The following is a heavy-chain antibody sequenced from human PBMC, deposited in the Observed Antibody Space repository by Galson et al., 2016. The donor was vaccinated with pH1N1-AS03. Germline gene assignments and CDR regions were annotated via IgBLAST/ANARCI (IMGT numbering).Heavy chain of an antibody. J-gene: IGHJ3*01. CDR1: GFIFSAYS. CDR3: VSRAGSNPFDV. CDR2: ISNDGATI. V-gene: IGHV3-64D*08. Sequence: SLRLSCAASGFIFSAYSMHWVRQAPGKGPEYVSAISNDGATIYYVDSVKGRFTISGDNSKNTLDLQMSSLRPEDTAMYYCVSRAGSNPFDVWGQGTKVTVSS.